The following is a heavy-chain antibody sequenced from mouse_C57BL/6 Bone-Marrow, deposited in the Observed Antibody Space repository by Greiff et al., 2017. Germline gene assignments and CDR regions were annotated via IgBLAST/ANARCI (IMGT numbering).Heavy chain of an antibody. D-gene: IGHD3-1*01. J-gene: IGHJ2*01. CDR2: INPSNGGT. V-gene: IGHV1-53*01. Sequence: VQLQQSGTELVKPGASVKLSCKASGYTFTSYWMNWVKQRPGQGLEWIGNINPSNGGTNYNEKFKSKATLTVDKSSSTAYMQLSSLTSEDSAVYDCARSGGRERCFDYWGQGTTLTVSS. CDR3: ARSGGRERCFDY. CDR1: GYTFTSYW.